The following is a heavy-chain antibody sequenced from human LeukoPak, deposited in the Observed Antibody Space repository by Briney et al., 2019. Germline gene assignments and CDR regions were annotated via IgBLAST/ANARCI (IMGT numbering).Heavy chain of an antibody. Sequence: AGGSLRLSCAASGFTFSDYYMSWIRQAPGKGLEWVSYISSSGSTIYYADSVKGRFTISRDNAKNSLYLQMNSLRAEDTAVYYCAKSVEQQLVPDAFDIWGQGTMVTVSS. J-gene: IGHJ3*02. V-gene: IGHV3-11*01. CDR1: GFTFSDYY. CDR2: ISSSGSTI. D-gene: IGHD6-13*01. CDR3: AKSVEQQLVPDAFDI.